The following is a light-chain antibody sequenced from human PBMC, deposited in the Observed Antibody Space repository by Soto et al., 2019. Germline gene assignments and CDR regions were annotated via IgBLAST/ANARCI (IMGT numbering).Light chain of an antibody. Sequence: EIVMTQSPATLSVSPGETATLSCRANQSVSSSLAWYQQTPGRAPRLLIFGASTRATGIPDRFSGSGSGTDFTLTINRLEPEDFAVYYCQQYGSSPTWTFGQGTKVDIK. V-gene: IGKV3-20*01. J-gene: IGKJ1*01. CDR3: QQYGSSPTWT. CDR1: QSVSSS. CDR2: GAS.